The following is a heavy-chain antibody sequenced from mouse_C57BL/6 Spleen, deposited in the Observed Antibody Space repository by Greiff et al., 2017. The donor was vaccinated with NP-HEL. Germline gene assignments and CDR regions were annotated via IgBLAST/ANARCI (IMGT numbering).Heavy chain of an antibody. Sequence: QVQLQQSGAELARPGASVKLSCKASGYTFTSYGISWVKQRTGQGLGWIGEIYPRSGNTYYNEKFKGKATLTADKSSSTAYMELRSLTSEDSAVYFCANNWDQGMDYWGQGTSVTVSS. CDR1: GYTFTSYG. J-gene: IGHJ4*01. V-gene: IGHV1-81*01. D-gene: IGHD4-1*01. CDR3: ANNWDQGMDY. CDR2: IYPRSGNT.